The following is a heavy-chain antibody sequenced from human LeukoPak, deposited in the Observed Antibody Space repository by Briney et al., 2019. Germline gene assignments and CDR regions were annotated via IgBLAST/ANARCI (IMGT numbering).Heavy chain of an antibody. J-gene: IGHJ6*02. CDR1: AFTFSSYA. Sequence: GGSLRLSCAASAFTFSSYAMSLVRQAPGKGLEWVSAISGSGGSTYYADSVKGRFTISRDNSKNTLYLQMNSLRAEDTAVYYCAKESDYTYYYGMDVWGQGTTVTVSS. V-gene: IGHV3-23*01. CDR3: AKESDYTYYYGMDV. D-gene: IGHD4-17*01. CDR2: ISGSGGST.